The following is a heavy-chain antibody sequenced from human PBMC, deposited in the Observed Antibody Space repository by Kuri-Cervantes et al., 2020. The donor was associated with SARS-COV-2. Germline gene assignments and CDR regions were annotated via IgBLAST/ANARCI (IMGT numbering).Heavy chain of an antibody. CDR1: GGSVSSVTKF. Sequence: SETLSLTCAVSGGSVSSVTKFWSWIRQPPGKGLEWIGYIYHSGATNYNPSLESRVTISVDTSKNHFSLTLNSVTAADTAVYYCARKSGYSYSSNFDTWGPGTLVTVSS. CDR2: IYHSGAT. CDR3: ARKSGYSYSSNFDT. D-gene: IGHD5-18*01. J-gene: IGHJ4*02. V-gene: IGHV4-61*03.